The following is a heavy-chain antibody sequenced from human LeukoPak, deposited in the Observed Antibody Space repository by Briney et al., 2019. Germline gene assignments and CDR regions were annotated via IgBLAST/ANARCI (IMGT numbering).Heavy chain of an antibody. CDR1: GLCFSGYY. CDR3: ARGPLVWLRDRGYNWFDP. CDR2: INRSGST. Sequence: PSETLSLNCAVYGLCFSGYYWSWIRQRPGKGLEWSGKINRSGSTNYNPFLESGVTITVDTFKIHLTLKLRSVPAADTAVYYCARGPLVWLRDRGYNWFDPWRQGTLVTVSS. J-gene: IGHJ5*02. V-gene: IGHV4-34*01. D-gene: IGHD5-12*01.